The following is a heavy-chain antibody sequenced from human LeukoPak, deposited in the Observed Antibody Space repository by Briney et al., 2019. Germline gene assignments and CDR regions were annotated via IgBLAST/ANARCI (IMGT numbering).Heavy chain of an antibody. D-gene: IGHD3-3*01. CDR3: AKHTYYDFWSGYYMDY. J-gene: IGHJ4*02. CDR1: GFTFSSYA. Sequence: GGSLRLSCAASGFTFSSYAMSWVRQAPGKGREWVSAISGSGGSTYYADSVKGRFTISRDNSKNTLYLQMNSLRAEDTAVYYCAKHTYYDFWSGYYMDYWGQGTLVTVSS. CDR2: ISGSGGST. V-gene: IGHV3-23*01.